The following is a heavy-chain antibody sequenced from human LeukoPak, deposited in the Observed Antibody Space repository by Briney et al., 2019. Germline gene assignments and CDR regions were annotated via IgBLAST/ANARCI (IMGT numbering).Heavy chain of an antibody. J-gene: IGHJ4*02. V-gene: IGHV1-3*01. D-gene: IGHD3-10*01. CDR3: ARDLIVYGSGSYFDY. CDR2: INVGNGNT. Sequence: ASVKVSCKTSGYTFTTYSIHWVRQAPGQGLEWMAWINVGNGNTKYSQNFQGRLTITTDTSASTAYMELSSLRSDDTALYFCARDLIVYGSGSYFDYWGQGTLVTVSS. CDR1: GYTFTTYS.